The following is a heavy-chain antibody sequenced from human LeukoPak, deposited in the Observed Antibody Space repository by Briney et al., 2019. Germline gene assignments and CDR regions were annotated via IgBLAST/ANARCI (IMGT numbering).Heavy chain of an antibody. CDR1: GFTFSSYA. J-gene: IGHJ3*02. V-gene: IGHV3-30*14. D-gene: IGHD3-22*01. CDR3: ASDSSGYYGAFDI. Sequence: PGGSLRLSCAASGFTFSSYAMHWVRQAPGKGLEWVAVISYDGSNKYYADSVKGRFTISRDNSKNTLYLQMNSLRAEDTAVYYCASDSSGYYGAFDIWGQGTMVTVSS. CDR2: ISYDGSNK.